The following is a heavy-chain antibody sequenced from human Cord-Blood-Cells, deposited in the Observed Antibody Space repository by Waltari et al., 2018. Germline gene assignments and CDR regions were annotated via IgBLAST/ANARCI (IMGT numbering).Heavy chain of an antibody. CDR3: TRDHYYGSGSYYNSPFYYYYGMDV. CDR2: IRSKAYGGTT. V-gene: IGHV3-49*03. Sequence: TFGDYAMSWFRQAPGKGLEWVGFIRSKAYGGTTEYAASVKGRFTISRDDSKSIAYLQMNSLKIEDTAVYYCTRDHYYGSGSYYNSPFYYYYGMDVWGQGTTVTVSS. CDR1: TFGDYA. D-gene: IGHD3-10*01. J-gene: IGHJ6*02.